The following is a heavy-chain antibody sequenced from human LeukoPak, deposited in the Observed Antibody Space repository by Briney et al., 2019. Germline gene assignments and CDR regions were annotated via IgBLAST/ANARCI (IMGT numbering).Heavy chain of an antibody. D-gene: IGHD3-22*01. CDR2: ISWNSGSI. Sequence: PGGSLRLSCAASGFTFDDYVMHWVRQAPGKGLEWVSGISWNSGSIGYADPVKGRFTISRDNAKNSLYLQMNSLRAEDTALYYCARDNYYDSSGSFDYWGQGTLVTVSS. CDR1: GFTFDDYV. CDR3: ARDNYYDSSGSFDY. V-gene: IGHV3-9*01. J-gene: IGHJ4*02.